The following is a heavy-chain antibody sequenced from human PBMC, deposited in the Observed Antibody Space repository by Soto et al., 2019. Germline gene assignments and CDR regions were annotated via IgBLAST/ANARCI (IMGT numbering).Heavy chain of an antibody. D-gene: IGHD3-9*01. Sequence: GASVKVSCMASGCTFTSYDINWVRQATGQGLEWMGWMNPNSGNTGYAQKFQGRVTMTRNTSISTAYMELSSLRSEDTIVYYCARGGAGYYSHYMDVWGKGTTVTVSS. V-gene: IGHV1-8*01. CDR1: GCTFTSYD. CDR2: MNPNSGNT. CDR3: ARGGAGYYSHYMDV. J-gene: IGHJ6*03.